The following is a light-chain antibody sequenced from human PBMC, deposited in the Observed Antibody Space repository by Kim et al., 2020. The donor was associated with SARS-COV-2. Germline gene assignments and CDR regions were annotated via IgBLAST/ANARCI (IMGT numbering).Light chain of an antibody. CDR3: QQRSNWYT. V-gene: IGKV3-11*01. J-gene: IGKJ2*01. CDR2: DAS. CDR1: QSVSRY. Sequence: EIVLTQSPPTLSLFPGERATLSCRASQSVSRYLAWYQQKPGQAPRLLIYDASNRATDIPARFSGSGSGTDFTLTISSLEPEDFAVYYCQQRSNWYTFGQGTKLEI.